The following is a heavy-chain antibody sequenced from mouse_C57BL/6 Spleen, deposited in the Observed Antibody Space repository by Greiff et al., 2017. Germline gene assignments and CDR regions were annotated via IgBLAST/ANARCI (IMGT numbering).Heavy chain of an antibody. CDR3: AITPLSYYGSSYYFDY. Sequence: QVQLQQPGAELVKPGASVKVSCKASGYTFTSYWMHWVKQRPGQGLEWIGRIHPSDSDTNYNQKFKGKATLTVDKSSSTAYMQLSRLTSEDSAVYYCAITPLSYYGSSYYFDYWGQGTTLTVSS. CDR2: IHPSDSDT. V-gene: IGHV1-74*01. D-gene: IGHD1-1*01. CDR1: GYTFTSYW. J-gene: IGHJ2*01.